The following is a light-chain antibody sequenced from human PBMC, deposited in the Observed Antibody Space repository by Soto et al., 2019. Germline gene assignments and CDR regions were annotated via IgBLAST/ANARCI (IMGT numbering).Light chain of an antibody. J-gene: IGKJ5*01. V-gene: IGKV3-15*01. CDR1: QSVSSN. Sequence: EIVLTQSPGTLSLSPGERAALSCRASQSVSSNLAWYQQKPGQAPRLLIYGASTRATGIPARFSGSGSGTEFTLTISSLQSEDFAVYYCQQYNNWPPKGTFGQGTRLEIK. CDR2: GAS. CDR3: QQYNNWPPKGT.